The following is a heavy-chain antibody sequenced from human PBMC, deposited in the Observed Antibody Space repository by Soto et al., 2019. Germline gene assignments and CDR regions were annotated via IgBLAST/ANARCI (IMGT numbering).Heavy chain of an antibody. CDR1: GFTFSSYA. Sequence: GGSLRLSCAASGFTFSSYAMSWVRQAPGKGLEWVSAISGSGGSTYYADSVKGRFTISRDNSKNTLYLQMNSLRAEDTAVYYCAKYYYGSGSYFNHPIYSYGMDVLGQETTLTISS. CDR2: ISGSGGST. J-gene: IGHJ6*02. V-gene: IGHV3-23*01. D-gene: IGHD3-10*01. CDR3: AKYYYGSGSYFNHPIYSYGMDV.